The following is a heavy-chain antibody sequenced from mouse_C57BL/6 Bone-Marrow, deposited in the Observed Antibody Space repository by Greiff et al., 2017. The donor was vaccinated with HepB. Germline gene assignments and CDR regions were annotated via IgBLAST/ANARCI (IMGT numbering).Heavy chain of an antibody. CDR3: ARAETTVRAFYAMDY. Sequence: VQLQQSGPELVKPGASVKISCKASGYAFSSSWMNWVKQRPGKGLEWIGRIYPGDGATNYNGKFKGKATLTADKSSSTAYMQLSSLTSEDSAVYFCARAETTVRAFYAMDYWGQGTSVTVSS. CDR1: GYAFSSSW. D-gene: IGHD1-1*01. CDR2: IYPGDGAT. J-gene: IGHJ4*01. V-gene: IGHV1-82*01.